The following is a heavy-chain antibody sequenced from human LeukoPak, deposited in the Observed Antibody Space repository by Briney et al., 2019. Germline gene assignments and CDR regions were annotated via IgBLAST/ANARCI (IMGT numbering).Heavy chain of an antibody. CDR1: GGSFSGYY. CDR2: INHSGST. Sequence: SETLSLTCAVYGGSFSGYYWSWIRQPPGKGLEWIGEINHSGSTNYNPSLKSRVTISVDTSKNQFSLKLSSVTAADTAVYYCARVMVGATRSPSAPPYYYYYGMDVWGQGTTVTVSS. V-gene: IGHV4-34*01. J-gene: IGHJ6*02. D-gene: IGHD1-26*01. CDR3: ARVMVGATRSPSAPPYYYYYGMDV.